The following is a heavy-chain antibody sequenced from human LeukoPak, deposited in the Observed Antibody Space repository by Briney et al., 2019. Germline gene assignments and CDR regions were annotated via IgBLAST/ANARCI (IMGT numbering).Heavy chain of an antibody. D-gene: IGHD3-22*01. Sequence: SETLSLTCTVSGGSISSYYWSWIRQPPGKGLEWIGYIYYSGSTNYNPSLKSRVTISVDTSKNQFSLKLSSVTAADTAVYYCARHISMGRNYYDSSGPFDYWGQGTLVTVSS. CDR2: IYYSGST. V-gene: IGHV4-59*08. J-gene: IGHJ4*02. CDR1: GGSISSYY. CDR3: ARHISMGRNYYDSSGPFDY.